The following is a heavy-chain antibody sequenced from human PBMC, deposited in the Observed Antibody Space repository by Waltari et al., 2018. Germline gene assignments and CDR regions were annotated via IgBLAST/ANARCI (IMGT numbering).Heavy chain of an antibody. J-gene: IGHJ4*02. V-gene: IGHV3-30*02. CDR2: IRYDGSNK. CDR3: AKAKKRTGYSSSWTFDY. Sequence: QVQLVESGGGVVQPGGSLRLSCAASGFTFSSYGMHWVRQAPGQGLEWVAFIRYDGSNKYYADSVKGRFTISRDNSKNTLYLQMNSLRAEDTAVYYCAKAKKRTGYSSSWTFDYWGQGTLVTVSS. D-gene: IGHD6-13*01. CDR1: GFTFSSYG.